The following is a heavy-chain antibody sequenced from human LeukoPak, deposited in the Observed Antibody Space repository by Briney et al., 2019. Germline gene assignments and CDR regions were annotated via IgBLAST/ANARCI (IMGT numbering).Heavy chain of an antibody. J-gene: IGHJ5*02. CDR1: GGTFSSYT. V-gene: IGHV1-69*04. CDR2: IIPILGIA. D-gene: IGHD3-10*01. CDR3: GREESRYYLGP. Sequence: SVKVSCKASGGTFSSYTISWVRQAPGQGLEWMGRIIPILGIANYAQKFQGRVTITEDKSTSTAYMELSSLRSEDQAVYYCGREESRYYLGPWGQGTLVTVSS.